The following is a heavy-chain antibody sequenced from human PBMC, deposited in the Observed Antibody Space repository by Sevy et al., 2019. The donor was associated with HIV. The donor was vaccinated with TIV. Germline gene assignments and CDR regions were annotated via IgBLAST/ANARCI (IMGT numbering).Heavy chain of an antibody. J-gene: IGHJ6*02. CDR3: ARGLGSGSYDYYYGMDV. Sequence: SETLSLTCAVYGGSFSGYYWSWIRQPPGKGLEWIGEINHSGSTNYNPSLKSRVTISVDTSKNQFSLKLGSVTAADTAVYYCARGLGSGSYDYYYGMDVWGQGTTVTVSS. CDR2: INHSGST. CDR1: GGSFSGYY. D-gene: IGHD3-10*01. V-gene: IGHV4-34*01.